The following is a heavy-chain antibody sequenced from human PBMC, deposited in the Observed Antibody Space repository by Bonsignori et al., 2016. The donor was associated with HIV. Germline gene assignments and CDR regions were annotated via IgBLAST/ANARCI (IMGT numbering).Heavy chain of an antibody. V-gene: IGHV3-7*03. J-gene: IGHJ3*02. CDR3: ARDYARIAAAGTDAFDI. Sequence: GGSLRLSCAASGFTFSSYWMSWVRQAPGKGLEWVANIKQDGSEKYYVDSVKGRFTISRDNAKNSLYLQMNSLRAEDTAVYYCARDYARIAAAGTDAFDIWGQGTMVTVSS. CDR1: GFTFSSYW. CDR2: IKQDGSEK. D-gene: IGHD6-13*01.